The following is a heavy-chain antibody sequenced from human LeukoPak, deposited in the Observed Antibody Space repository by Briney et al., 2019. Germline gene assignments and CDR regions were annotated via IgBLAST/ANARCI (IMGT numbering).Heavy chain of an antibody. J-gene: IGHJ4*02. CDR3: ATLLDSFWSGHSVPPEDY. CDR2: FRPENDVP. D-gene: IGHD3-3*01. Sequence: ASVKVSSKFSENRLIQLPMHWVRQAPGEGLGWRGGFRPENDVPTYAQKFKDRFVMYTDTSTDTAYMELSSLKSDDTAVYFCATLLDSFWSGHSVPPEDYWGQGTLITVSS. CDR1: ENRLIQLP. V-gene: IGHV1-24*01.